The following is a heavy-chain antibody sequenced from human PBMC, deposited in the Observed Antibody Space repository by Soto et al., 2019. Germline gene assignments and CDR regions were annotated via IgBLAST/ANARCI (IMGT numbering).Heavy chain of an antibody. Sequence: PSETLSLTCTVSDGSVSSGSYYWSWIRQPPGKGLEWIGYIYYSGSTNYNPSLKSRVTISVDTSKNQFSLKLSSVTAADTAVYYCARDGGYCSGGSCYEWFDPWGQGTLVTVSS. CDR1: DGSVSSGSYY. CDR3: ARDGGYCSGGSCYEWFDP. J-gene: IGHJ5*02. CDR2: IYYSGST. D-gene: IGHD2-15*01. V-gene: IGHV4-61*01.